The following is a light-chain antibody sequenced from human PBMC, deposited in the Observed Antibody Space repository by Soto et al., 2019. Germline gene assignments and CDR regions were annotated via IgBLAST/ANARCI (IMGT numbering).Light chain of an antibody. CDR3: QQHNYWPS. V-gene: IGKV3-15*01. CDR1: QSVGSN. J-gene: IGKJ2*01. CDR2: GAS. Sequence: EIVMTQSPATLSVSPVERATLSCRASQSVGSNLAWFQQKPGQAPRLLVYGASTRATGVPGRFSGSGSGTEFTLTITSLQSEDFAVYYCQQHNYWPSFGQGTKLEIK.